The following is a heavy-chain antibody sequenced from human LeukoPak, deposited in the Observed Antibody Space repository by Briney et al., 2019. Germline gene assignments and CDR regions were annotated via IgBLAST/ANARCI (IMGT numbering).Heavy chain of an antibody. V-gene: IGHV1-18*01. CDR2: ISAYNANT. D-gene: IGHD2-15*01. CDR3: ARDCSGGNCYRGFDY. J-gene: IGHJ4*02. CDR1: GYSFTSYG. Sequence: ASVKVSRKASGYSFTSYGISWVRQAPGQGLEWMGWISAYNANTNYAQKLQGRVTMTTDTSTSTAYMELRSLRSDDTAVYYCARDCSGGNCYRGFDYWGQGTLVTVSS.